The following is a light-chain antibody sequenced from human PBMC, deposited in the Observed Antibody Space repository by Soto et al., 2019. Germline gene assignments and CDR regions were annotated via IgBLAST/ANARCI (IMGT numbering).Light chain of an antibody. J-gene: IGLJ2*01. V-gene: IGLV2-8*01. CDR3: TSYAGSDNVI. CDR2: EVI. CDR1: SSDVGGHNY. Sequence: QSALTQPPSASGSPGQSVTISCTGTSSDVGGHNYVSWYQQLPGKAPKLLIYEVIQRPSGVPDRFSGSKSGNTASLTVSGLQAEDEADYYCTSYAGSDNVIFGGGTKLTVL.